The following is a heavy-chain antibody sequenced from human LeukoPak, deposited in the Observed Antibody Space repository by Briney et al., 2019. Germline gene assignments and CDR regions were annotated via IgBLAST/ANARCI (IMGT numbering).Heavy chain of an antibody. CDR2: INPSGGST. J-gene: IGHJ3*02. D-gene: IGHD5-24*01. CDR1: GYTLTELS. Sequence: ASVKVSCKVSGYTLTELSMHWVRQAPGKGLEWMGIINPSGGSTSYAQKLQGRVTMTTDTSTSTAYMELRSLRSDDTAVYYCARDGRRWLQLVRDAFDIWGQGTMVTVSS. CDR3: ARDGRRWLQLVRDAFDI. V-gene: IGHV1-46*01.